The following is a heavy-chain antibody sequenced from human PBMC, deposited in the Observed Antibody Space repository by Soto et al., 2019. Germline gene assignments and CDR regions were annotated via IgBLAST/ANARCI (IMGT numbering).Heavy chain of an antibody. D-gene: IGHD2-15*01. Sequence: ETLSLTCAVSGFFISSGNYWGWIRKPPGKGLEWIGSIFHGGNTYYNPSLKSRVTISVYMSKNQFSLKLNSVTAADTAVYYCARARWYDAFDVWGQGTVVTVSS. CDR1: GFFISSGNY. V-gene: IGHV4-38-2*01. CDR3: ARARWYDAFDV. CDR2: IFHGGNT. J-gene: IGHJ3*01.